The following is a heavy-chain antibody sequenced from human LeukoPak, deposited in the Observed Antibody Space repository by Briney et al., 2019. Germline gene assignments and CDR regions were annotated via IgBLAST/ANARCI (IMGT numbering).Heavy chain of an antibody. J-gene: IGHJ4*02. CDR1: ASTFSNDA. V-gene: IGHV3-30*14. CDR2: VSYDETNK. Sequence: GGSLRLSCAASASTFSNDAIHWVRQAPGKGLEWVAVVSYDETNKYYADSVKGRFTISRDNSKNTLYLQMSSLRAEDTAVYYCVKDPFYGGNPLYYFDYWGQGTLVTVSS. D-gene: IGHD4-23*01. CDR3: VKDPFYGGNPLYYFDY.